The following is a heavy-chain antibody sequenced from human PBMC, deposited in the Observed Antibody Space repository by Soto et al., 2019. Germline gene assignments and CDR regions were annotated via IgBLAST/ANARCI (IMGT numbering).Heavy chain of an antibody. J-gene: IGHJ5*02. V-gene: IGHV4-59*01. CDR1: GGSISSYY. Sequence: NPSETLSLTCTVSGGSISSYYWSRIRQPPGKGLEWIGYIYYSGSTNYNPSLKSRVTISVDTSKNQFSLKLSSVTAADTAVYYCARDSRYGENWFDPWGQGTLVTVSS. CDR2: IYYSGST. CDR3: ARDSRYGENWFDP. D-gene: IGHD3-10*01.